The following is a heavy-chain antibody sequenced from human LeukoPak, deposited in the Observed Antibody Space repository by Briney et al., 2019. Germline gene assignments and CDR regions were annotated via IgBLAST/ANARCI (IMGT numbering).Heavy chain of an antibody. V-gene: IGHV3-33*01. J-gene: IGHJ4*02. Sequence: GRSLRLSCAASGFTFSSYGMHWVRQAPGKGLEWVAVISDVGSNKYYADSVKGRFTISRDNSKNTLYVQMNSLRAEDTAVYYCARRENYYDSSGYYSHYFDYWGQGTLVTVSP. CDR2: ISDVGSNK. CDR3: ARRENYYDSSGYYSHYFDY. D-gene: IGHD3-22*01. CDR1: GFTFSSYG.